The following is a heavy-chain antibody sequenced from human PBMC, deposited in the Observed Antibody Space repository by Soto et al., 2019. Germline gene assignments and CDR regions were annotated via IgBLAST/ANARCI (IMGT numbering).Heavy chain of an antibody. CDR3: ARGPVYIGYWFDP. D-gene: IGHD1-20*01. J-gene: IGHJ5*02. Sequence: GGSLRVSCAASGFTFSSYGMHWVRQAPGKGLEWVAVIWYDSSNKYYAGSVKGRFTISRDNSKNTLYLQRNSLRAEDTAVYYCARGPVYIGYWFDPWGQGALVTVYS. CDR2: IWYDSSNK. CDR1: GFTFSSYG. V-gene: IGHV3-33*01.